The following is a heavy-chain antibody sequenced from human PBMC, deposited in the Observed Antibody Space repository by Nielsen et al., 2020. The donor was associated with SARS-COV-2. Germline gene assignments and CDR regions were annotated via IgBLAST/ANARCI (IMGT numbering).Heavy chain of an antibody. CDR1: GGSFSGYY. V-gene: IGHV4-34*01. CDR3: ARSSRIMITFGGVIVIRAPFDY. CDR2: INHSGST. Sequence: GSLRLSCAVYGGSFSGYYWSWIRQPPGKGLEWIGEINHSGSTNYNPSLKSRVTISVDTSKNQFSLKLSSVTAADTAVYYCARSSRIMITFGGVIVIRAPFDYWGQGTLVTVSS. J-gene: IGHJ4*02. D-gene: IGHD3-16*02.